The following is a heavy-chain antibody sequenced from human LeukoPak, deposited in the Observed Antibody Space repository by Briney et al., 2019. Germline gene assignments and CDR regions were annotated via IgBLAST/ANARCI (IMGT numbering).Heavy chain of an antibody. J-gene: IGHJ4*02. CDR2: ITNGATGT. V-gene: IGHV3-23*01. CDR1: GFTFINYA. D-gene: IGHD4-23*01. CDR3: AKAVESGGLFDS. Sequence: GGSLRLSCAASGFTFINYAMTWVRQAPGKGLEWVSTITNGATGTFYADSVKGRFTISGDNSRNTVYLQMNSLRAEDTAVYYCAKAVESGGLFDSWGQGTLVTVSS.